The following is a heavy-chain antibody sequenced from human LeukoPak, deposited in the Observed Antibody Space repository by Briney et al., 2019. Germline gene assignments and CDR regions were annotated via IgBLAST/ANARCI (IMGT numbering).Heavy chain of an antibody. Sequence: GGSLRLSCAASGFTFSSYSMNWVRQAPGKGLEWVSSISSSSSYIYYADSVKGRFTISRDNAKNSLYLQMNSLRAEDTAVYYCARGASVAGYYMDVWGKGTTVTVSS. J-gene: IGHJ6*03. D-gene: IGHD6-6*01. V-gene: IGHV3-21*01. CDR2: ISSSSSYI. CDR3: ARGASVAGYYMDV. CDR1: GFTFSSYS.